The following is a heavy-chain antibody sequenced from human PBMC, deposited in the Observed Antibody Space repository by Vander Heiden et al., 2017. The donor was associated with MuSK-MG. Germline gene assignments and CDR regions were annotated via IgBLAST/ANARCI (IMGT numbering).Heavy chain of an antibody. Sequence: QVQLVQSGAEVKKPGASVKVTCKAYGYTFTSYDINWVRQATGQGLEWMRWMNPNSGNTGYAQKCQGRVTMTRNTSISTAYMELSSRRSEDTAVYYCARALGTYYDSSGDYYPVYYYMDVWGNVTTMTVSS. J-gene: IGHJ6*03. CDR1: GYTFTSYD. V-gene: IGHV1-8*02. CDR2: MNPNSGNT. CDR3: ARALGTYYDSSGDYYPVYYYMDV. D-gene: IGHD3-22*01.